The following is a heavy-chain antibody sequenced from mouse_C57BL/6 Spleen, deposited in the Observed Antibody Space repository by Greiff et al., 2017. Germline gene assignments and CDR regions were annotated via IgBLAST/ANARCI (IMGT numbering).Heavy chain of an antibody. CDR1: GYTFTDYY. CDR3: ARTGGNYYFDY. CDR2: IYPGSGNT. Sequence: VKLQESGAELVRPGASVKLSCKASGYTFTDYYINWVKQRPGQGLEWIARIYPGSGNTYYNEKFKGKATLTAEKSSSTAYMQLSSLTSEDSAVYFCARTGGNYYFDYWGQGTTLTVSS. V-gene: IGHV1-76*01. D-gene: IGHD2-1*01. J-gene: IGHJ2*01.